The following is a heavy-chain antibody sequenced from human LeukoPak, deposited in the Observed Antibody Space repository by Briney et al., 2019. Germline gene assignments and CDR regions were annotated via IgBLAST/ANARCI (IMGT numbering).Heavy chain of an antibody. CDR3: ARQRYDSSGYYDDY. J-gene: IGHJ4*02. D-gene: IGHD3-22*01. Sequence: PSETLSLTCTVSGGSISSSSYYWGWIRQPPGKGLEWIGSIYYSGSTYYNPSLKSLVTISVDTSKNQFSLKLSSVTAADTAVYYCARQRYDSSGYYDDYWGQGTLVTVSS. V-gene: IGHV4-39*01. CDR1: GGSISSSSYY. CDR2: IYYSGST.